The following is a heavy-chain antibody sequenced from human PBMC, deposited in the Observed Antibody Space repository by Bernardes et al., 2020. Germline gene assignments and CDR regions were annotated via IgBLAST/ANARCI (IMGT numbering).Heavy chain of an antibody. V-gene: IGHV1-18*01. CDR1: GYTFTSYG. CDR3: ARDPSLVGATDAFDI. CDR2: ISAYNGNT. J-gene: IGHJ3*02. D-gene: IGHD1-26*01. Sequence: ASVKVSCKASGYTFTSYGISWVRQAPGQGLEWMGWISAYNGNTNYAQKLQGRVTMTTDTSTSTAYMELRSLRSDDTAVYYCARDPSLVGATDAFDIWGQGTMVTVSS.